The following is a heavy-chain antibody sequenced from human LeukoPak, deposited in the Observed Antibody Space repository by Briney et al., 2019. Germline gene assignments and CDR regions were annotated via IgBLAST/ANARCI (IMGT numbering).Heavy chain of an antibody. Sequence: GGSLRLSCAASGFTFDDYAMHWVRQAPGKGLEWVSGISWNSGSIGYADSVKGRFTISRDNSKNTLYLQMNSLRAEDTAVYYCARERKGYGDFDYWGQGTLVTVSS. CDR2: ISWNSGSI. J-gene: IGHJ4*02. CDR1: GFTFDDYA. D-gene: IGHD5-12*01. V-gene: IGHV3-9*01. CDR3: ARERKGYGDFDY.